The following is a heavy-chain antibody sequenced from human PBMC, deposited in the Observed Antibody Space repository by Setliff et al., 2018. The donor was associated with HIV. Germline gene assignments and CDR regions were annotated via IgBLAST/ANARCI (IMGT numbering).Heavy chain of an antibody. D-gene: IGHD5-18*01. CDR1: GGTFTRNC. V-gene: IGHV1-69*13. CDR2: ILPFFDTA. Sequence: SVKVSCKVSGGTFTRNCISWVRQAPGQGLEWMGGILPFFDTANYAQKFQGRVTITADESTRTVHMELSSLTSEDTAVYYCARGYSYCRYWGQGTLGTVSS. CDR3: ARGYSYCRY. J-gene: IGHJ1*01.